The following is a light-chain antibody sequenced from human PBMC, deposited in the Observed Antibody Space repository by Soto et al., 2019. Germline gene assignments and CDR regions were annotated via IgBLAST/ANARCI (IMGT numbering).Light chain of an antibody. CDR1: QSVNSN. V-gene: IGKV3-15*01. Sequence: EIVMTQSPATLSVSPGERATLSCRASQSVNSNLAWYQQKPGQAPRLVIYVASTRATGLPARFSGSRSGTDFTLTISSPQSEDFAVYYCQQFNNCPFTFGGGTKVEIK. J-gene: IGKJ4*01. CDR2: VAS. CDR3: QQFNNCPFT.